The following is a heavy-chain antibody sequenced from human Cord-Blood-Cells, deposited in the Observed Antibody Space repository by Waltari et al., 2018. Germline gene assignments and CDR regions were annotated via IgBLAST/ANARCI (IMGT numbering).Heavy chain of an antibody. CDR1: GFTFSSYS. D-gene: IGHD2-15*01. CDR2: ISSSSSTI. V-gene: IGHV3-48*02. Sequence: EVQLVESGGGLVQPGGSLRLSCAASGFTFSSYSMNWVRQAPGKGLEWVSYISSSSSTIYYADSVKGRFTISRDNAKNSLYLQMNSLRDEDTAVYYCARELGTEPVLLVTQFDPWGQGTLVTVSS. CDR3: ARELGTEPVLLVTQFDP. J-gene: IGHJ5*02.